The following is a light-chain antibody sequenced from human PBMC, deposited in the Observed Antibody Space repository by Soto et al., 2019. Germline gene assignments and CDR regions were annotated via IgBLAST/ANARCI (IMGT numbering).Light chain of an antibody. CDR2: TNT. CDR1: SSNIGRNT. CDR3: AAWDDSLRGCVV. J-gene: IGLJ2*01. V-gene: IGLV1-44*01. Sequence: QPVLTQPPSVSGTPGQRVTISCSGSSSNIGRNTVNWYQQLPGTAPKLLIYTNTQRPSGVPDRFSGSKSGTSASLAINGLQSDDEADYYCAAWDDSLRGCVVFGGGTKVTVL.